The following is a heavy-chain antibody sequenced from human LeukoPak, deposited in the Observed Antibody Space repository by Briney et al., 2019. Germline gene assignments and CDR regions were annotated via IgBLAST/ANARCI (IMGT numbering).Heavy chain of an antibody. Sequence: RGSLRLSCAASGFTFSNYVMSWGRQAPGKGLEWVSAITSSGCTKYYADFVKGRITSSRDNTKTSLYLQLKSLRAEDAAVYYCAKDLASYWSGSSGYMGWFDPWGEGNLVTVSP. CDR1: GFTFSNYV. V-gene: IGHV3-23*01. CDR3: AKDLASYWSGSSGYMGWFDP. J-gene: IGHJ5*02. CDR2: ITSSGCTK. D-gene: IGHD2-15*01.